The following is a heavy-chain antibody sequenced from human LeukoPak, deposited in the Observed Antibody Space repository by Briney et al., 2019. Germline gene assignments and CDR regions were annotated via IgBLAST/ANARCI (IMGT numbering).Heavy chain of an antibody. D-gene: IGHD6-13*01. J-gene: IGHJ6*02. CDR1: GFTFGDYA. CDR2: IRSKAYGGTT. CDR3: NREKTYSSSWYYYYYYGMDV. Sequence: GGSLRLSCTASGFTFGDYAMSWVRRAPGKGREGGGFIRSKAYGGTTEYAASVKGRFTISRDDSKSMGYMQMNSLKTEDTAVYYCNREKTYSSSWYYYYYYGMDVWGQGTTVTVYS. V-gene: IGHV3-49*04.